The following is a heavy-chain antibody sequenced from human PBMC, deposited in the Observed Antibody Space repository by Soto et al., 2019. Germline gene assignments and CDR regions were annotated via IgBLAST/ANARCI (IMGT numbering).Heavy chain of an antibody. CDR1: GYTFTSYG. V-gene: IGHV1-18*01. J-gene: IGHJ4*02. CDR2: ISAYNGNT. Sequence: GASVKVSCKASGYTFTSYGISWVRQAPGQGLEWMGWISAYNGNTNYAQKLQGRVTMTTDTSTSTAYMELRSLRSDDTAVYYCGRGTWIQLWLRWIYFDYWGQGTLVTVSS. D-gene: IGHD5-18*01. CDR3: GRGTWIQLWLRWIYFDY.